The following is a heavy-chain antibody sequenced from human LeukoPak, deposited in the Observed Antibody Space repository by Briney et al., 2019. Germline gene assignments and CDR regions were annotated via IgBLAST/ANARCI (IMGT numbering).Heavy chain of an antibody. CDR1: GFTFSSYW. V-gene: IGHV3-74*01. Sequence: GGSLRLSCAASGFTFSSYWMHWVRQAPGKGLVWVSRINSDGSSTSYADSVKGRFTISRDNAKNTLYLQMNSLRAEDTAVYYCARGGYDILTGYYTRGYFDYWGQGTLVTVSS. CDR2: INSDGSST. D-gene: IGHD3-9*01. CDR3: ARGGYDILTGYYTRGYFDY. J-gene: IGHJ4*02.